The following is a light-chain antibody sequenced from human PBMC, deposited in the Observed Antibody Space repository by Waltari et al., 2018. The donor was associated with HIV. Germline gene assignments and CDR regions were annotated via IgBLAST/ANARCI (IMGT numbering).Light chain of an antibody. Sequence: ELVMTQSPATLSVSPGERATLSCRASQSVSGNLAWYQQKPGQAPRLLIYGASTRATVIPAMFSGSGSGTEFTLSISSLQSEDFAVYYCQQYNVWPPWTFGQGTEVEIK. CDR1: QSVSGN. CDR2: GAS. CDR3: QQYNVWPPWT. J-gene: IGKJ1*01. V-gene: IGKV3-15*01.